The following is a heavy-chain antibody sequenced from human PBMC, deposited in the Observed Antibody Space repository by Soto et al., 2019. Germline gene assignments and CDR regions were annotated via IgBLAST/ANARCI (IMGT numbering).Heavy chain of an antibody. V-gene: IGHV3-21*02. CDR2: IGSSTSYI. CDR3: AGVISGVSWTNDY. J-gene: IGHJ4*02. CDR1: GFTFSAYS. D-gene: IGHD2-15*01. Sequence: EVQLVESGGGLVKPGESLRLSCVASGFTFSAYSMTWVRQAPGKGLEWVSSIGSSTSYIYYADSVAGRFTISRDNAKYSLSLHMHSLRAEDTAVYYCAGVISGVSWTNDYWGQGTLVTVSS.